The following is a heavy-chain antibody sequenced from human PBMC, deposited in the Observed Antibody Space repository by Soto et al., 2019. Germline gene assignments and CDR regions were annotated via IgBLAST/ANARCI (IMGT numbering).Heavy chain of an antibody. J-gene: IGHJ4*02. CDR2: INGGGGTT. Sequence: EVQLLESGGGLVQPGGSLRLSCAASGFTFSNYGMSWVRQAPGKGLEWVSVINGGGGTTYYADSVKGRFTISRDNSKSTLYLQMNSLRAEDTAVYYCAKDLYTSIWFTSFDYWGQGTLVTVSS. CDR1: GFTFSNYG. V-gene: IGHV3-23*01. D-gene: IGHD6-13*01. CDR3: AKDLYTSIWFTSFDY.